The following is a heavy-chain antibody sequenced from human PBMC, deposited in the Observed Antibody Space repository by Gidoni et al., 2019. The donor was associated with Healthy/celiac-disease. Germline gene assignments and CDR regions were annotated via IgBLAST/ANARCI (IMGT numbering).Heavy chain of an antibody. V-gene: IGHV5-51*01. Sequence: EVQLVQSGAEVKKPGESLKLSCKGSGYSFTSSWIRWVRQMRGKGLEWMGIIYPGESATRYSPSLQGQVTISADKSISTAYLQWSSLKTSDTAMYYCARLGWYCSGGSCLTSSGWFDPWGQGTLVTVSS. D-gene: IGHD2-15*01. CDR3: ARLGWYCSGGSCLTSSGWFDP. CDR2: IYPGESAT. CDR1: GYSFTSSW. J-gene: IGHJ5*02.